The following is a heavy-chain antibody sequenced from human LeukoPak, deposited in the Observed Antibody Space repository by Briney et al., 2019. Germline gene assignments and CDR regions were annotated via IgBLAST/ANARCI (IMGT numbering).Heavy chain of an antibody. CDR3: AREASYDSSGYYGIDY. CDR1: GSSFTSYW. J-gene: IGHJ4*02. D-gene: IGHD3-22*01. V-gene: IGHV5-51*01. CDR2: IYPDDSDT. Sequence: GESLKISCKGSGSSFTSYWIAWVRQMPGKGLEWMGIIYPDDSDTRYSPSFQGQVTISADKSINTAYLQWSSLKASDTAMYYCAREASYDSSGYYGIDYWGQGTLVTVSS.